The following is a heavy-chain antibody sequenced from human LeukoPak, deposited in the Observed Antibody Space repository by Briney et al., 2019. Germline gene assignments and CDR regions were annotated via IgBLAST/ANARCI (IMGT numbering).Heavy chain of an antibody. CDR2: ISGSGGST. J-gene: IGHJ4*02. V-gene: IGHV3-23*01. CDR1: GFTFSNYA. CDR3: ARGGLGSAFDN. Sequence: GGALRLSCAASGFTFSNYALSWVRRAPGKGQWCVSAISGSGGSTYSADSLKGRFTISRDNSKNTLYLQINSLRADDTAVFYCARGGLGSAFDNWGQGTLVTVSS. D-gene: IGHD6-19*01.